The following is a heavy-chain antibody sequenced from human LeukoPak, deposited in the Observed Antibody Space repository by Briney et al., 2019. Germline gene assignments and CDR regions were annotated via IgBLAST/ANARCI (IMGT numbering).Heavy chain of an antibody. CDR3: ARGPYYYDSSGYSY. CDR1: GYTFTSYD. D-gene: IGHD3-22*01. CDR2: MNPNSGNT. V-gene: IGHV1-8*01. Sequence: ASVKVPCKASGYTFTSYDINWVRQATGQGLEWMGWMNPNSGNTGYVQKFQGRVTMTRNTSISTAYMELSSLRSEDTAVYYCARGPYYYDSSGYSYWGQGTLVTVSS. J-gene: IGHJ4*02.